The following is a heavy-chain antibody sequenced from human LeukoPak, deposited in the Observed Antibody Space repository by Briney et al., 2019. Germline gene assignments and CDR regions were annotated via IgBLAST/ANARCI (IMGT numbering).Heavy chain of an antibody. CDR2: IKQDGSEK. CDR3: ARGRGYCSGGSCSNWFDP. D-gene: IGHD2-15*01. V-gene: IGHV3-7*03. J-gene: IGHJ5*02. Sequence: GGSLRLSCAASGFTFSTYWMLWVRQAPGKGLEWVANIKQDGSEKYYLDSVKGRFTISRDNAKNSLYLQMSSLRAEDTAVYYCARGRGYCSGGSCSNWFDPWGQGTLVTVSS. CDR1: GFTFSTYW.